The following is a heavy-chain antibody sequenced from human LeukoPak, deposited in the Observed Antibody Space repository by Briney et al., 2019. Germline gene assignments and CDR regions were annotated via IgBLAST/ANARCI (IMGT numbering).Heavy chain of an antibody. J-gene: IGHJ4*01. CDR1: GFTFSRYG. V-gene: IGHV3-33*01. Sequence: PGRSLRLSCAASGFTFSRYGMHWVRQAPGKGLEWVAGISNDGNNKFYADTVKGRFTISRDDSRNTLFLQMNSLRVEDTAVYYCARDKSKWLLDYGGHGTLVTVSS. CDR3: ARDKSKWLLDY. D-gene: IGHD3-22*01. CDR2: ISNDGNNK.